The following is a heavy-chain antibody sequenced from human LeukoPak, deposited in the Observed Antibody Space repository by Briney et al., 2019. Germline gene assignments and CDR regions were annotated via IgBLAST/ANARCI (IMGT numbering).Heavy chain of an antibody. CDR3: ARGGVPRDIVVVVAAYYYYYMDV. CDR2: IKQDGSEK. Sequence: QPGGSLRLSCAASGFTFSSYWMSWVRQAPGKGLEWVANIKQDGSEKYYVDSVKGRFTISRDNAKNSLYLQMNSLRAEDTAVYYCARGGVPRDIVVVVAAYYYYYMDVWGKGTTVTVSS. V-gene: IGHV3-7*01. D-gene: IGHD2-15*01. J-gene: IGHJ6*03. CDR1: GFTFSSYW.